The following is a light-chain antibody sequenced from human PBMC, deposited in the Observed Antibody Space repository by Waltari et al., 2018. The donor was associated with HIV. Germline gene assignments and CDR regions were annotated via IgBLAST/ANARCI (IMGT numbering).Light chain of an antibody. CDR2: DVS. CDR3: SSYTSTYV. J-gene: IGLJ1*01. Sequence: QSALTQPASVSGSPGQSITISCTGTSSDVGGYNYVSWYQQHPGKAPKLMIYDVSNRPSGVSNRFSGSKYGNTASLTISGLQAEDEADYYCSSYTSTYVFGTGTKVTVL. V-gene: IGLV2-14*01. CDR1: SSDVGGYNY.